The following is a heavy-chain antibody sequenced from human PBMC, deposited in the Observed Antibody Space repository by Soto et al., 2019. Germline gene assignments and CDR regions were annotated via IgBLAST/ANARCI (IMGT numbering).Heavy chain of an antibody. Sequence: PGESLKISCKASGYSFPNYWIGWVRQKPGKGLEWMGIIYPHDLDSKYSPSFEGQVTISVDKSTSTAYLQWTSLKASDTAIYYRARRNDNWGGGSDYWGQGTQVTVSS. D-gene: IGHD3-16*01. V-gene: IGHV5-51*01. CDR2: IYPHDLDS. J-gene: IGHJ4*02. CDR1: GYSFPNYW. CDR3: ARRNDNWGGGSDY.